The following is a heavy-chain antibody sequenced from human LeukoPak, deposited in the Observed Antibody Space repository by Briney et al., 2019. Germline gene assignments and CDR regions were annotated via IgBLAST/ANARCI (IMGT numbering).Heavy chain of an antibody. J-gene: IGHJ4*02. D-gene: IGHD3-10*01. CDR1: GYSISSGYY. V-gene: IGHV4-38-2*02. Sequence: PSETLSLTCTVSGYSISSGYYWGWIRQPPGKGLEWIGSIYHSGSTYYNPSLKSRVTISVDTSKNQFSLKLSSVTAADTAVYYCARDQRGWPDYFDYWGQGTLVTVSS. CDR2: IYHSGST. CDR3: ARDQRGWPDYFDY.